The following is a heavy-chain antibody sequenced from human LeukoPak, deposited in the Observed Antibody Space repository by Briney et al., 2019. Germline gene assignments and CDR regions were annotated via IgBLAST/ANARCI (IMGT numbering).Heavy chain of an antibody. CDR1: GGSISSYY. D-gene: IGHD3-22*01. V-gene: IGHV4-59*08. Sequence: LSETLSLTCTVSGGSISSYYWSWIRQPPGKGLEWIGYIYYSGSTNYNPSLKSRVTISVDTSKNQFSLKLSSVTAADTAVYYCASPGKYYYDSSGYAYWGQGTLVTVSS. CDR3: ASPGKYYYDSSGYAY. CDR2: IYYSGST. J-gene: IGHJ4*02.